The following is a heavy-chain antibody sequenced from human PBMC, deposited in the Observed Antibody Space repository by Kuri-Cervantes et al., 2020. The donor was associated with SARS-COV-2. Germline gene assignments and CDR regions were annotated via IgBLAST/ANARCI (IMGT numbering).Heavy chain of an antibody. D-gene: IGHD4-17*01. CDR2: ISYDGSNK. CDR3: ARDSGGDYGSSYFDY. V-gene: IGHV3-30*03. Sequence: GESLKISCAASGFTFSSFAMHWVRQAPGKGLEWVALISYDGSNKYYADSVKGRFTISRDNSKNTLYLQMNSLRAEDTAVYYSARDSGGDYGSSYFDYWGQGTLVTVSS. CDR1: GFTFSSFA. J-gene: IGHJ4*02.